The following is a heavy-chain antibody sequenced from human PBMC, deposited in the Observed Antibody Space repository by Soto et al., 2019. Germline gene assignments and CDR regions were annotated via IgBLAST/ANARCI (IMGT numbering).Heavy chain of an antibody. Sequence: GASVKVSCKVSGYTLTELSMHWVRQAPGKGLEWMGGFDPEDGETIYAQKFQGRVTMTEDTSTDTAYMELSSLRSGDTAVYYCATGDPGIAAAGTDNNWFDPWGQGTQVTVSS. CDR3: ATGDPGIAAAGTDNNWFDP. V-gene: IGHV1-24*01. D-gene: IGHD6-13*01. CDR1: GYTLTELS. J-gene: IGHJ5*02. CDR2: FDPEDGET.